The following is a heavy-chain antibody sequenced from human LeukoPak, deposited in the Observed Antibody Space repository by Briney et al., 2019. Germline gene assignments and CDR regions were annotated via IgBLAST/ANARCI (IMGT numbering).Heavy chain of an antibody. CDR2: ISSSSSYT. Sequence: PGGSLRLSCAASGFTFSSYEMNWVRQAPGKGLEWVSYISSSSSYTNYADSVKGRFTISRDNAKNSLYLQMNSLRAEDTAVYYCARVYCSGGSCYSGYYGMDVWGQGTTVTVSS. D-gene: IGHD2-15*01. CDR1: GFTFSSYE. CDR3: ARVYCSGGSCYSGYYGMDV. V-gene: IGHV3-48*03. J-gene: IGHJ6*02.